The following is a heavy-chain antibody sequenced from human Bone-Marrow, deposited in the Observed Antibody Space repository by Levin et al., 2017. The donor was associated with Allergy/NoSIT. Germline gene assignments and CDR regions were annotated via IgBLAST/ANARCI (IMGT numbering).Heavy chain of an antibody. CDR1: GGSINSGFYY. CDR2: MYTSGST. CDR3: ARGRYDGRYYFDY. D-gene: IGHD1-1*01. Sequence: PSETLSLTCTVSGGSINSGFYYWSWIRQPPGKVLEWIGYMYTSGSTSYNPSLKSRVTISVDTSKNEFSLNLNSVTAADTAVYFCARGRYDGRYYFDYWGQGTLVTVSS. J-gene: IGHJ4*02. V-gene: IGHV4-30-4*01.